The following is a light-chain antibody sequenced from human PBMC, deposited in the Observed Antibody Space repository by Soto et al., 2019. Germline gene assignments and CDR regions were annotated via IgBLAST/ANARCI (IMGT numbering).Light chain of an antibody. CDR3: MQGLETPYT. CDR2: LGS. J-gene: IGKJ2*01. V-gene: IGKV2-28*01. CDR1: QSLLHSNGKTF. Sequence: IVVTQSPLSLPVTPGEPASISCRSGQSLLHSNGKTFLAWYLQKPGQSPQILIYLGSNRASGVPDRFSGSGSCTDFTLKISRVEAEDVWVYYCMQGLETPYTFGQGTKLEIK.